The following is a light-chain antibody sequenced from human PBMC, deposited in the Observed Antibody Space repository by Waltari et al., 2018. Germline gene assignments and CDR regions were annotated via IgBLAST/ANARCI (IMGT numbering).Light chain of an antibody. CDR3: SSYTSNNAV. V-gene: IGLV2-14*03. CDR1: TNDVGIHNF. CDR2: DVS. Sequence: QSALTQPASGSGSPGQSITVSCTGITNDVGIHNFVSWYQHHPGKAPKFVIYDVSYRPSGVSDRFSGSKSGNTASLTISGLQAEDEADYYCSSYTSNNAVFGGGTKLTVL. J-gene: IGLJ3*02.